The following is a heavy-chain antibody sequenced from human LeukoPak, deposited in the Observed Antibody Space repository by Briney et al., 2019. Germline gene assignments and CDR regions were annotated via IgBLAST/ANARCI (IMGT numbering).Heavy chain of an antibody. D-gene: IGHD3-10*01. CDR3: ARGRFHSGSYCLDY. Sequence: SETLSLTCAVYGGSFSGYYWSWIRQPPGKGLEWIGEINHSGSTNYNPSLKSRVTISVDTSKNQFSLKLSSVTAADTAVYYCARGRFHSGSYCLDYWGRGTLVTISS. CDR1: GGSFSGYY. V-gene: IGHV4-34*01. CDR2: INHSGST. J-gene: IGHJ4*02.